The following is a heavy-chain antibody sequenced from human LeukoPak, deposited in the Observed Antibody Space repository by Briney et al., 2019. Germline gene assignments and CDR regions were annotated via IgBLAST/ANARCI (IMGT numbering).Heavy chain of an antibody. J-gene: IGHJ5*02. CDR3: ARAIPLWKTLRRDWFDP. CDR1: GYTFTSYD. CDR2: INPNSGNT. D-gene: IGHD3-10*01. Sequence: ASVKVSCKASGYTFTSYDINWVRQATGQGLERMGWINPNSGNTGYAQKFQGRVTITRNTSISTAYMELSSLRSDDTAVYYCARAIPLWKTLRRDWFDPWGQGTLVTVSS. V-gene: IGHV1-8*03.